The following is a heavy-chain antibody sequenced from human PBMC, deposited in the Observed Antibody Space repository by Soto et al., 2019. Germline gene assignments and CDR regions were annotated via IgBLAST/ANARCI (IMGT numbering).Heavy chain of an antibody. CDR1: SGSFSGYY. V-gene: IGHV4-34*01. J-gene: IGHJ4*02. CDR3: ARAPKVSGSSQTRPDF. CDR2: ISQSGNT. D-gene: IGHD6-6*01. Sequence: SLTCSIYSGSFSGYYWSWIRQPPGKGLEWIGEISQSGNTNYSPSLKSRVSISIDTSKKQFSLNLASVSAADTAVYYCARAPKVSGSSQTRPDFWGQGTLVT.